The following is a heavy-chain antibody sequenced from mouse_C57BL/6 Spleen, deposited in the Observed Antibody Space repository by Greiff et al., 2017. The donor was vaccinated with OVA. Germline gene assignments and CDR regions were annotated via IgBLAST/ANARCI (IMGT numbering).Heavy chain of an antibody. J-gene: IGHJ1*03. CDR1: GYTFAEYT. CDR2: FYPGSGSI. CDR3: ARHEGLRPYGWYFDV. Sequence: VQGVESGAELVKPGASVKLSCKASGYTFAEYTIHWVKQRSGQGLEWIGWFYPGSGSIKYNEKFKDKATLTADKSSSTVYRELSRLTSEDSAVYFCARHEGLRPYGWYFDVWGTGTTVTVSS. D-gene: IGHD1-2*01. V-gene: IGHV1-62-2*01.